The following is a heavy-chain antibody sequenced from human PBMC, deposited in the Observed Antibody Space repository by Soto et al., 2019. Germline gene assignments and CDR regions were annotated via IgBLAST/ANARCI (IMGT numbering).Heavy chain of an antibody. V-gene: IGHV4-59*08. CDR2: LYYSGST. D-gene: IGHD3-3*01. Sequence: QVQLQESGPGLVKSSETLSLTCTVSGGSISSYYWSWVRQPPGKGLAWIGYLYYSGSTNYIPSLSRRVTIPVDTPKVPFSLKLTYVTAADTAVYYCARQKTSNGAVATSDSWGQGTLVNVSS. CDR3: ARQKTSNGAVATSDS. J-gene: IGHJ4*02. CDR1: GGSISSYY.